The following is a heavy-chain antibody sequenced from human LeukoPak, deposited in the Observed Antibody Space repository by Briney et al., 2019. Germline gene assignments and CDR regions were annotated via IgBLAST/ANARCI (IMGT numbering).Heavy chain of an antibody. J-gene: IGHJ4*02. CDR2: INSDGSST. CDR3: ARESRQGYFDY. Sequence: GGSLRLSCAASGFTFSSYWMHWVRQAAGKGLVWVSRINSDGSSTSYADSVKGRFTISRDNAKNTLYLQMNSLRAEDTAVYYCARESRQGYFDYWGQGTLVTVSS. V-gene: IGHV3-74*01. CDR1: GFTFSSYW.